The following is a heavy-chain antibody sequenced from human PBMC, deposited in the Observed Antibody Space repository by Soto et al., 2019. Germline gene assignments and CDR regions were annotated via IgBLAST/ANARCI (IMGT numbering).Heavy chain of an antibody. CDR1: GYTFTSYG. D-gene: IGHD3-3*01. J-gene: IGHJ4*02. CDR3: ARVAPASLGLVIETPYFVY. Sequence: QVQLVQSGAEVKKPGASVKVSCKASGYTFTSYGISWVRQAPGQGLEWMGWISAYNGNTNYAQKLQCRLPMTTDPVTITVYVERRRLGSDDTAVDYCARVAPASLGLVIETPYFVYRGQGTLVSVSS. CDR2: ISAYNGNT. V-gene: IGHV1-18*01.